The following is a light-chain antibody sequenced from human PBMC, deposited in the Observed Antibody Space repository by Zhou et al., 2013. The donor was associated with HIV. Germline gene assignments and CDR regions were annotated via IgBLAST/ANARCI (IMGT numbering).Light chain of an antibody. CDR3: QQYGSSPWT. J-gene: IGKJ1*01. V-gene: IGKV3-20*01. Sequence: IVLTQSPGTLSLSPGERATLSCRASQSVDGNYLAWYQQKPGQAPRLLIYGASSRATGIPDRFSGSGSGTDFTLTISRLEPEDFAVYYCQQYGSSPWTFGQGTKVEIK. CDR1: QSVDGNY. CDR2: GAS.